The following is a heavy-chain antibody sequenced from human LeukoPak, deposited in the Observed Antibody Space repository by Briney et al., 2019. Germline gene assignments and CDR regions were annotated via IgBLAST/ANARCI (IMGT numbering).Heavy chain of an antibody. CDR2: ISAYNGNT. CDR1: GYTFTSYD. J-gene: IGHJ4*02. V-gene: IGHV1-18*01. D-gene: IGHD3-22*01. Sequence: GASVKVSCKASGYTFTSYDINWVRQATGQGLEWMGWISAYNGNTNYAQKLQGRVTMTTDTSTSTAYMELRSLRSDDTAVYYCARDLGRITMIVVVISTDLTPGYWGQGTLVTVSS. CDR3: ARDLGRITMIVVVISTDLTPGY.